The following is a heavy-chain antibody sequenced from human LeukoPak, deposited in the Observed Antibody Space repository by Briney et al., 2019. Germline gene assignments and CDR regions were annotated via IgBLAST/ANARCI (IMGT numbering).Heavy chain of an antibody. CDR2: IYTSGST. D-gene: IGHD6-6*01. V-gene: IGHV4-4*07. CDR1: GGSISSYY. Sequence: SETLSLTCTVSGGSISSYYWSWIRQPAGKGLEWIGRIYTSGSTNYNPSLKSRVTMSVDTSKNQFSLKLSSVTAADTAVYYCARGGQLVPNNWFDPWGQGTLVTVSS. J-gene: IGHJ5*02. CDR3: ARGGQLVPNNWFDP.